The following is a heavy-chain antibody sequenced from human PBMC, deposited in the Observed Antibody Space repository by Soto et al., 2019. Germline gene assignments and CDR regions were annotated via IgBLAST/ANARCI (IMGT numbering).Heavy chain of an antibody. CDR1: GGTLSSYA. CDR3: ARVREAAGNKYYFDY. J-gene: IGHJ4*02. D-gene: IGHD6-13*01. Sequence: SVKVSCKASGGTLSSYAISWVRQAPGQGLEWMGGIIPIFGTANYAQKFQGRVTITADKSTSTAYMELSSLRSEDTAVYYCARVREAAGNKYYFDYWGQGTLVTVSS. CDR2: IIPIFGTA. V-gene: IGHV1-69*06.